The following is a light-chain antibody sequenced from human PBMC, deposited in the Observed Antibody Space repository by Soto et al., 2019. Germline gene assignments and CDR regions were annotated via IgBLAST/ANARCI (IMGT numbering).Light chain of an antibody. CDR3: QQYNNWPPLT. CDR2: GAS. V-gene: IGKV3-15*01. J-gene: IGKJ4*01. CDR1: QSVSSN. Sequence: EIAMTQSPATLSVSQGERATLSCRASQSVSSNLAWYPQKPGQAPRLLIYGASTSATGIPARFSGSGSGTEFPLTISSLQSEDFAVYYCQQYNNWPPLTFGGGNKVEIK.